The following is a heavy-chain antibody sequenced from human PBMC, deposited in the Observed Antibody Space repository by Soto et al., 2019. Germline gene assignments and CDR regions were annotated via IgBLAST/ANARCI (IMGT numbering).Heavy chain of an antibody. CDR2: IYYSGST. J-gene: IGHJ5*02. Sequence: PSETLSLTCSVSGGSVSSGRYCWSWIRQPPGKGLEWIGYIYYSGSTKYNPSLKSRVTISEDTSKNQLSLKLNSVTPADTAVYFCARSDCSGGNCLTGWFGPWGQGTRVTVSS. V-gene: IGHV4-61*01. D-gene: IGHD2-15*01. CDR1: GGSVSSGRYC. CDR3: ARSDCSGGNCLTGWFGP.